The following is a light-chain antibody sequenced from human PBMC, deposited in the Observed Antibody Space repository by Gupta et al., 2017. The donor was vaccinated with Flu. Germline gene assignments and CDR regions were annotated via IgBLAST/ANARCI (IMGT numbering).Light chain of an antibody. J-gene: IGKJ1*01. Sequence: EIVLTQSPATLSLSPGERATLSCRASQSIQYYLAWYQQKPGQPPRLLIYDTSARVRGIPARFSGSGSGTEFTLTITSREPEDFAVYYCQQRNNWPQAFGQGTKVEIK. V-gene: IGKV3-11*01. CDR2: DTS. CDR1: QSIQYY. CDR3: QQRNNWPQA.